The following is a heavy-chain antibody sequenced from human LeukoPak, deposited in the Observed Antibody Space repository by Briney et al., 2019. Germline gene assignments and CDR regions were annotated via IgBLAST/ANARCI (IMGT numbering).Heavy chain of an antibody. D-gene: IGHD2-21*01. Sequence: ASVKVSCKASGFSLTRYAIHWVRQAPGQSLEWMGYINAGSGYTKCSPGFQGRVNITRDTSATTVYMELSDLMSEDTAVYYCAREVFDCFDPWGQGTLVSVSS. CDR3: AREVFDCFDP. CDR1: GFSLTRYA. V-gene: IGHV1-3*01. J-gene: IGHJ5*02. CDR2: INAGSGYT.